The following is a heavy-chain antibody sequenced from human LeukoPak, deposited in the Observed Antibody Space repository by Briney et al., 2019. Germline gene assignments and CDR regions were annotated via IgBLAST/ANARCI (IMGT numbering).Heavy chain of an antibody. CDR2: INHSGST. V-gene: IGHV4-34*01. Sequence: SETLSLICAVYGGSFSGYYWRWIRQPPGKGLEWIGEINHSGSTNYNPSLKSRVTISVDTSKNQFSLKLSSVTAADTAVYYCARGIRFLDAFDIWGQGTMVTVSS. CDR1: GGSFSGYY. CDR3: ARGIRFLDAFDI. J-gene: IGHJ3*02. D-gene: IGHD3-3*01.